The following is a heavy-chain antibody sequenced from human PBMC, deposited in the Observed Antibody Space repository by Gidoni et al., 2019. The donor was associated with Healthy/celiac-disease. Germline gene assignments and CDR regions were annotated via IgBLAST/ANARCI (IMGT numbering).Heavy chain of an antibody. CDR3: ARIICYYDSSGYYARGLFDY. V-gene: IGHV2-26*01. J-gene: IGHJ4*02. D-gene: IGHD3-22*01. Sequence: QVTVKESGPVLVKPTETRTLTCTVSAFPLRTARMGVSWIRQPPGKALEWLAHIFSNDEKSYSTTLKSRLTISKDTSKSQVVLTMTNMDPVGTATYHCARIICYYDSSGYYARGLFDYWGQGTLVTVSS. CDR1: AFPLRTARMG. CDR2: IFSNDEK.